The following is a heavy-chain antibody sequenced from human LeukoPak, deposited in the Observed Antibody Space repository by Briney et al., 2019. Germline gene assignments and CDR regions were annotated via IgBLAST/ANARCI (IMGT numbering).Heavy chain of an antibody. Sequence: SETLSLTCTVSGGSISSGSYYWSWIRQPAGKGLEWIGRIYTSGSTNYNPSLKSRVTISVDTSKNQFSLKLSSVTVADTAVYYCARGLRWLVEYYFDYWGQGTLVTVSS. D-gene: IGHD6-19*01. J-gene: IGHJ4*02. CDR2: IYTSGST. V-gene: IGHV4-61*02. CDR1: GGSISSGSYY. CDR3: ARGLRWLVEYYFDY.